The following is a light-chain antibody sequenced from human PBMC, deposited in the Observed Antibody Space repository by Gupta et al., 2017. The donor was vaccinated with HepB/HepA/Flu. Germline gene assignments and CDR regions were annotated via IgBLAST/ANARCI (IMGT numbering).Light chain of an antibody. CDR1: NGDVGGYNL. CDR2: EFN. Sequence: QSALTQPAPLSASPGQSSTISCTGANGDVGGYNLVSWYQQHPANDPHLWCYEFNKRPSAVSARFSVDTSWNTAYLIITTLHVEDEAEESGWSYPSISTYLGFFGTGTRLTVL. J-gene: IGLJ1*01. CDR3: WSYPSISTYLGF. V-gene: IGLV2-23*02.